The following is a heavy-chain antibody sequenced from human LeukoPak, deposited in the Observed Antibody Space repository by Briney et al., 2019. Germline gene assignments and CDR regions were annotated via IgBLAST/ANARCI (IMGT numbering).Heavy chain of an antibody. CDR1: GYSISSGYY. J-gene: IGHJ6*03. D-gene: IGHD3-10*01. Sequence: SETLSLTCTVSGYSISSGYYWGWIRQPPGKGLEWIGSIYYSGSTYYNPSLKSRVTISVDTSKNQFSLKLSSVTAADTAVYYCASRFPLWFGEPNYYYYYMDVWGKGTTVTISS. CDR3: ASRFPLWFGEPNYYYYYMDV. V-gene: IGHV4-38-2*02. CDR2: IYYSGST.